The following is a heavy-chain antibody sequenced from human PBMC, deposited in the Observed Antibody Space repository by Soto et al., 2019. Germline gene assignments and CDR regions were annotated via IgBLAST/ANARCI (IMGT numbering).Heavy chain of an antibody. V-gene: IGHV1-18*01. CDR3: ARGVGSGSYYNQYNWFDP. J-gene: IGHJ5*02. CDR2: INVYNGNT. CDR1: GYTFTNYG. Sequence: QVQLVQSGGEVKKPGASVKVSCKASGYTFTNYGIRWVRQAPGQGLEWMGWINVYNGNTKDAQKVQGRVTMTTDTSTSTAYMELRRLRSDDTAVYYCARGVGSGSYYNQYNWFDPWGQGTLVTVSS. D-gene: IGHD3-10*01.